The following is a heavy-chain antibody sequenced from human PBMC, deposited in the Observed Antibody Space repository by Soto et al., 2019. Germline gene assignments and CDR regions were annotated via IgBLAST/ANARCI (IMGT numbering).Heavy chain of an antibody. CDR2: INAGNGNT. CDR1: GYTFTSYA. Sequence: ASVKVSCKASGYTFTSYAMHWVRQAPGQRLEWMGWINAGNGNTKYSQKFQGRVTITRDTSASTAYMELSSLRSEDTAVYYCARDPASSGSYFSWFDPWGQGTRVTVSS. CDR3: ARDPASSGSYFSWFDP. D-gene: IGHD3-10*01. V-gene: IGHV1-3*01. J-gene: IGHJ5*02.